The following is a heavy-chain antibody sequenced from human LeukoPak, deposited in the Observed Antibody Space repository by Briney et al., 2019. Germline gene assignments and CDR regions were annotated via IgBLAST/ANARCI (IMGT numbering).Heavy chain of an antibody. CDR3: ARVSAHYDILTGHDAFDI. D-gene: IGHD3-9*01. V-gene: IGHV1-46*01. CDR2: INPSGGST. Sequence: ASVKVSCKVSGYTLTELSMHWVRQAPGQGLEWMGIINPSGGSTSYAQKFQGRVTMTRDTSTSTVYMELSSLRSEDTAVYYCARVSAHYDILTGHDAFDIWGQGTMVTVSS. CDR1: GYTLTELS. J-gene: IGHJ3*02.